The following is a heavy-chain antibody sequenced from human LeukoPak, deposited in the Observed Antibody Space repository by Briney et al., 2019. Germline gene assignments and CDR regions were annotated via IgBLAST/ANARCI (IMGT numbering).Heavy chain of an antibody. J-gene: IGHJ4*02. CDR1: GFTFSSYG. D-gene: IGHD3-22*01. Sequence: PGGSLRLSCAASGFTFSSYGMSWVRQAPGKGLEWVSVIYSGGSTYYADSVKGRFTISKDNSKNTLYLQMNSLRAEDTAVYYCASGYFYYPFDYWGQGTLVTVSS. V-gene: IGHV3-53*01. CDR3: ASGYFYYPFDY. CDR2: IYSGGST.